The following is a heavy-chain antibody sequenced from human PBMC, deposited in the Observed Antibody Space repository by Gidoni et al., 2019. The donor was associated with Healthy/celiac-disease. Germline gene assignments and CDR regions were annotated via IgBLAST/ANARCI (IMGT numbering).Heavy chain of an antibody. V-gene: IGHV3-7*03. CDR3: ARAVKGGVRQPHYYYYYGMDV. CDR1: GFTFSSYW. J-gene: IGHJ6*02. D-gene: IGHD3-10*01. Sequence: EVQLVASGGGLVQPGGYLRLSCSASGFTFSSYWMSWVRQAPGKGQEWVANIKKDGREKYYVESVKGRFNIARENAKNSLYLKRKSRRAEDTAAYYCARAVKGGVRQPHYYYYYGMDVWGQGTTVTVSS. CDR2: IKKDGREK.